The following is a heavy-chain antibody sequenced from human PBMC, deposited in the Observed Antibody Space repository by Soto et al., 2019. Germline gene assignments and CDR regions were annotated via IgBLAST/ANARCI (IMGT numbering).Heavy chain of an antibody. J-gene: IGHJ4*02. Sequence: GASVKVSCKASGFTFATAAVQWVRQARGQRLEWIGWVVVGSGNTHYAQEFQERVTITTDMSTSTAYMELSSLRSEDTAVYYCARAGVLMVYAIIYYFDYWGQGTLVTSPQ. D-gene: IGHD2-8*01. CDR1: GFTFATAA. CDR2: VVVGSGNT. V-gene: IGHV1-58*01. CDR3: ARAGVLMVYAIIYYFDY.